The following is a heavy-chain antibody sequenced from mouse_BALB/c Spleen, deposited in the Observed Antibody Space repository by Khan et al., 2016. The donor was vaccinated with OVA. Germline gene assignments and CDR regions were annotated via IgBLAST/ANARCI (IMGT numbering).Heavy chain of an antibody. D-gene: IGHD2-14*01. CDR3: VRDGAYHRNDGWFAY. Sequence: QVQLKQSGAELARPGASVKMSCKASGYTFTSYTIHWIKKRPGQGLEWIGYINPSNGYTNYNQKFKDKATLTTDKSSTTAYLQLSSLTSDDSAVXNSVRDGAYHRNDGWFAYWGQGTLVTVSA. CDR1: GYTFTSYT. CDR2: INPSNGYT. V-gene: IGHV1-4*01. J-gene: IGHJ3*01.